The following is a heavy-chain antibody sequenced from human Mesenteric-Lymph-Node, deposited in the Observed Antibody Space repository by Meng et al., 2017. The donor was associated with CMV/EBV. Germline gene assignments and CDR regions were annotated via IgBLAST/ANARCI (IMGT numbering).Heavy chain of an antibody. D-gene: IGHD3-16*01. V-gene: IGHV3-20*04. J-gene: IGHJ4*02. CDR3: ARGSSWGELDY. CDR2: INWNGGST. Sequence: GESLKISCAASGFTFDDYGMSWVRQAPGKGLEWVSGINWNGGSTGYADSVKGRFTISRDNAKNSLYLQMNSLRAEDTALYYCARGSSWGELDYWGQGTLVTVSS. CDR1: GFTFDDYG.